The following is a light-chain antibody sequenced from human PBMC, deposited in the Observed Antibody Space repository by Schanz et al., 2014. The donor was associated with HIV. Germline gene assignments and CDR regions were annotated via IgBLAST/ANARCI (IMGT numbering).Light chain of an antibody. CDR3: SSYAGSYTWV. CDR1: SSDVGGYNY. Sequence: QSALTQPASVSGSPGQSITISCTGTSSDVGGYNYVSWYQQHPGKAPKLMIYDVSNRPSGVSNRFSGSKSGNTASLTVSGLQAEDEAEYYCSSYAGSYTWVFGGGTKLTVL. CDR2: DVS. V-gene: IGLV2-14*03. J-gene: IGLJ3*02.